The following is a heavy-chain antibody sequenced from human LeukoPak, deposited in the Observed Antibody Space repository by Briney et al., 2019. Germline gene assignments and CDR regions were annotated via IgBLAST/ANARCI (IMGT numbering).Heavy chain of an antibody. CDR3: AKGWHSNYPGYYYYMDV. CDR1: GFTFSSYA. J-gene: IGHJ6*03. D-gene: IGHD4-11*01. V-gene: IGHV3-23*01. CDR2: ISGSGGST. Sequence: GGSLRLSCAASGFTFSSYAMSWVRQAPGKGLEWVSAISGSGGSTYYADSVKGRFTISRDNSKNTLYLQMNSLRAEDTAVYYCAKGWHSNYPGYYYYMDVWGKGTTVTVSS.